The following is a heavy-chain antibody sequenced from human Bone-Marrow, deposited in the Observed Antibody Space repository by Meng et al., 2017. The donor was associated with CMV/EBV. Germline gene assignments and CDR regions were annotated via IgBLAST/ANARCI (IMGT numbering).Heavy chain of an antibody. CDR1: GGG. V-gene: IGHV2-5*01. J-gene: IGHJ4*02. CDR2: IYWNDDK. D-gene: IGHD3-16*02. Sequence: GGGGGWIRQPTGRALEWRALIYWNDDKNYSPSLNNRLTITKDTSRNQVVLTMTNVDPADTATYYCAHSRQYYDYVWGNYRKIFDSWGLGALVTVSS. CDR3: AHSRQYYDYVWGNYRKIFDS.